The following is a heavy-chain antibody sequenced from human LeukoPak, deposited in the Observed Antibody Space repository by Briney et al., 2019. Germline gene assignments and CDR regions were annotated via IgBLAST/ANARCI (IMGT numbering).Heavy chain of an antibody. V-gene: IGHV3-23*01. CDR2: ISGRDHTT. J-gene: IGHJ4*02. Sequence: GGSLRLSCAAFGFTFRNYAMNWVRQTPGKGLEWVSTISGRDHTTYYADSVKGRFTISRDNSKNTLYLQMNSLRAEDTAVYYCAKGGGFGDYGSYNFDYWGQGTLVTVSS. CDR3: AKGGGFGDYGSYNFDY. D-gene: IGHD4-17*01. CDR1: GFTFRNYA.